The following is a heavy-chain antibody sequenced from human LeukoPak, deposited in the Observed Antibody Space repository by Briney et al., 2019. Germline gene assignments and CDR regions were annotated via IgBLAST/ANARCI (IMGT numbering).Heavy chain of an antibody. J-gene: IGHJ4*02. CDR1: GGSISSYY. CDR2: ISYSGNT. Sequence: SETLSLTCTVSGGSISSYYWSWIRQPPGTGLEWIGYISYSGNTNYNPSLKSRVTISVDTSKNQFSLKLTSVTAADTAVYYCARHFNDYGDYPYFDYWGQGTLVTVSS. CDR3: ARHFNDYGDYPYFDY. V-gene: IGHV4-59*08. D-gene: IGHD4-17*01.